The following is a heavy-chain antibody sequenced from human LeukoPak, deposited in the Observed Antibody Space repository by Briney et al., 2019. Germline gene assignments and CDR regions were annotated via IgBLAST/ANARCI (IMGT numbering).Heavy chain of an antibody. CDR1: GFDVISNY. Sequence: GGSLRLSCAASGFDVISNYMTWVRQAPGKGLEWVSVIYPGVSTHHADSVKGRFIISRDNSKNMVSLQMNDLRADDTAVYYCALRSSTSWSLRDWGQGTLVTVSS. V-gene: IGHV3-53*01. CDR2: IYPGVST. D-gene: IGHD2-2*01. J-gene: IGHJ4*02. CDR3: ALRSSTSWSLRD.